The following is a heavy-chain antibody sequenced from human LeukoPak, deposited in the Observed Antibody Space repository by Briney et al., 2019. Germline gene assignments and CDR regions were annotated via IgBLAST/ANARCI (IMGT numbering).Heavy chain of an antibody. CDR3: ARDKRSGSYYKGDYFDY. Sequence: SETLSLTCAVYGGSFSGYYWSWLRQHPGKGLEWIGYIYYSGSTYYNPSLKSRVTISVDTSKNQFSLKLSSVTATDTAVYYCARDKRSGSYYKGDYFDYWGQGTLVTVSS. J-gene: IGHJ4*02. V-gene: IGHV4-31*11. CDR2: IYYSGST. D-gene: IGHD3-10*01. CDR1: GGSFSGYY.